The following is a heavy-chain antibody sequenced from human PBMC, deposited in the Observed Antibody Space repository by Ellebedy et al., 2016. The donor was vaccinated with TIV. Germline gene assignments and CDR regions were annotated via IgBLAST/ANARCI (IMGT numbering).Heavy chain of an antibody. CDR2: GGYT. J-gene: IGHJ4*02. CDR3: AKGSFPFGDKSEIIYSFQY. V-gene: IGHV3-53*04. D-gene: IGHD3-10*01. CDR1: GFIVSTNH. Sequence: GESLKIFCTASGFIVSTNHMSWVRQAPGKGLEWVGGYTNYADSVKGRFTISTHNSRNTLYLQMTNLRTEDTAVYYCAKGSFPFGDKSEIIYSFQYWGQGTLVTVSS.